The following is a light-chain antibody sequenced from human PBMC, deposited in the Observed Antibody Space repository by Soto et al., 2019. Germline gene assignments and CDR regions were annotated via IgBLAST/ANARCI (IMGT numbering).Light chain of an antibody. CDR3: GTWDSSLSAGVI. CDR2: DNN. J-gene: IGLJ2*01. V-gene: IGLV1-51*01. CDR1: SSNIESNW. Sequence: QSVVTQAPSVSGTPGQRVTISCSGSSSNIESNWVYWYQQLPGTAPKLLIYDNNKRPSGIPDRFSGSKSGTSATLGITGLQTGDEADYYCGTWDSSLSAGVIFGGGTKLTVL.